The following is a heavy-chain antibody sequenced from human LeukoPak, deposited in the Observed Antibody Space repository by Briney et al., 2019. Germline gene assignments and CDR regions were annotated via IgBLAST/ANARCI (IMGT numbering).Heavy chain of an antibody. CDR1: GFTFSSYS. Sequence: GGSLRLSCAASGFTFSSYSMNWVRQAPGKGLEWVSYISSSSSSRYYADSVEGRFTISRDNAKNSLYLQMNSLRAEDTAVYYCAKDWGSGSSLGDYWGQGTLVTVSS. D-gene: IGHD1-26*01. CDR2: ISSSSSSR. J-gene: IGHJ4*02. CDR3: AKDWGSGSSLGDY. V-gene: IGHV3-48*04.